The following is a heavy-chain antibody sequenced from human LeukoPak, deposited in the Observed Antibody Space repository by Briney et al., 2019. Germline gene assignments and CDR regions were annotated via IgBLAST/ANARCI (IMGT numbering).Heavy chain of an antibody. CDR3: VKSNSRYQPWTLDI. CDR1: GGSISSYY. J-gene: IGHJ3*02. Sequence: TSETLSLTCTVSGGSISSYYWSWIRQPPGKGLEWIGYIFYNEGTSYNPSLKSRVTISVDTSNNQLSLKVNSVTAADTAMYYCVKSNSRYQPWTLDIWGRGTMVTVSS. CDR2: IFYNEGT. D-gene: IGHD2-2*01. V-gene: IGHV4-59*01.